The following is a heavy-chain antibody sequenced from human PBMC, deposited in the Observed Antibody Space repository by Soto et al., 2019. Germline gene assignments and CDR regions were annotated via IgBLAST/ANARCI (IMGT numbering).Heavy chain of an antibody. CDR2: IIPILGIA. J-gene: IGHJ4*02. CDR3: ARDLEIAAAGNPDY. V-gene: IGHV1-69*08. CDR1: GGTFSSYT. Sequence: QVQLVQSGAEVKKPGSSVKVSCKASGGTFSSYTISWVRQAPGQGLEWMGRIIPILGIANYAQKFQGRVTITPDKSTSTAYMELSSLRSEDTAVYYCARDLEIAAAGNPDYGGQGTLVTVSS. D-gene: IGHD6-13*01.